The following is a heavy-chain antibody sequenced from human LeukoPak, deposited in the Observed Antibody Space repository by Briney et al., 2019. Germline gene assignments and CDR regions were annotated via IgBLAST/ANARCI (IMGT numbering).Heavy chain of an antibody. CDR2: ISSSSSTI. CDR3: ARDWEQWLVTYYFEY. Sequence: GGSLRLSCAASGFTFSSYSMNWVRQAPGKGLEWVSYISSSSSTIYYADSVKGRFTISRDNAKNSLYLQMNSLRAEDTAVYYGARDWEQWLVTYYFEYWGQGTLVTVSS. V-gene: IGHV3-48*01. J-gene: IGHJ4*02. D-gene: IGHD6-19*01. CDR1: GFTFSSYS.